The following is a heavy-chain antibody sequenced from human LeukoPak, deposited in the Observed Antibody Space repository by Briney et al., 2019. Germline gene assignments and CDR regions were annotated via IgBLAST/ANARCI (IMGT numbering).Heavy chain of an antibody. D-gene: IGHD5-18*01. CDR2: ISYDGCNE. Sequence: GRSLRLSCAASGFTFSIYAVHWVRQAPGKGLEWVAVISYDGCNEYYADSVKGRFTISRDNSKNTLYLQMNSLRPEDTAVYYCARDGRYSYGYEDYWGQGTLVTVSS. V-gene: IGHV3-30*04. CDR1: GFTFSIYA. CDR3: ARDGRYSYGYEDY. J-gene: IGHJ4*02.